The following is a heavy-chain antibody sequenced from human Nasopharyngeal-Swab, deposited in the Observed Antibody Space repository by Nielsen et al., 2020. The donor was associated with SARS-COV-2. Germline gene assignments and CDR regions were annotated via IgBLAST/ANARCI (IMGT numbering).Heavy chain of an antibody. D-gene: IGHD4-23*01. J-gene: IGHJ4*02. CDR3: ATGRGGPYPYFDY. CDR2: IYYSGST. V-gene: IGHV4-59*08. Sequence: GQAPGKGLEWIGYIYYSGSTNYNPSLKSRVTISVDTSKNQFSLKLSSVTAADTAVYYCATGRGGPYPYFDYWGQGTLVTVSS.